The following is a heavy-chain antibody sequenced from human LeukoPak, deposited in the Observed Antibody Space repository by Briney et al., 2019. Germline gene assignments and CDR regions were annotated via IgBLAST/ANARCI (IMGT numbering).Heavy chain of an antibody. CDR3: ASMDYYGSGSYLDYWYFDL. CDR2: IYYSGST. Sequence: SETLSLTCAVYGGSFSGYYWSWIRQPPGKGLEWIGYIYYSGSTSYNPSLKSRVTISVDTSKNRFSLKLSSVTAADTAVYYCASMDYYGSGSYLDYWYFDLWGRGTLVTVSS. CDR1: GGSFSGYY. D-gene: IGHD3-10*01. V-gene: IGHV4-59*08. J-gene: IGHJ2*01.